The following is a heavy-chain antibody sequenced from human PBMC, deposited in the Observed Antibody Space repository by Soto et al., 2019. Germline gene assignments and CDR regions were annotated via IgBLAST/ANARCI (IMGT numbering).Heavy chain of an antibody. V-gene: IGHV2-5*01. Sequence: QITLKESGPTLVKPTQTLTLTCTFSGFSLSTSGVGVGWIRQPPGKALEWLALIYWNDDKRYSPSLKSKLTITKDTSKNQVVLTMTNMDPVDTATNYCAHKPYYYGSGSYYNKKSWGYYFDYWGQGTLVTVSS. D-gene: IGHD3-10*01. J-gene: IGHJ4*02. CDR3: AHKPYYYGSGSYYNKKSWGYYFDY. CDR1: GFSLSTSGVG. CDR2: IYWNDDK.